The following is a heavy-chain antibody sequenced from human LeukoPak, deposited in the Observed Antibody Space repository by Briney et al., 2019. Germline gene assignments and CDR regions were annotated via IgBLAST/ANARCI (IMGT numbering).Heavy chain of an antibody. V-gene: IGHV4-61*02. CDR2: IYTSGST. Sequence: PSQTLSLTCTVSGGSISSGSYYWSWLRQPAGKGLEWIGRIYTSGSTNYNPSLKSRVTISVDTSKNQFSLKLSSVTAADTAVYYCASETLDYGDSAFGYWGQGILVTVSS. J-gene: IGHJ4*02. CDR3: ASETLDYGDSAFGY. CDR1: GGSISSGSYY. D-gene: IGHD4-17*01.